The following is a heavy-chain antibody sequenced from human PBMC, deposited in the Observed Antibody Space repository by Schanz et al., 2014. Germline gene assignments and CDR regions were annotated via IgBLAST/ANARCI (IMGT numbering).Heavy chain of an antibody. CDR3: ARDSRPNYDFLTAYYSIDY. V-gene: IGHV3-21*01. Sequence: EVQLVESGGGLVKPGGSLRLSCEASEFTFSSYKMNWVRQAPGKGLEWVSSISSSGSYIHYADSVKGRFTISRDNAKNTLYLQMISLRAEDTAVYYCARDSRPNYDFLTAYYSIDYWGQGTLVTVSS. CDR2: ISSSGSYI. CDR1: EFTFSSYK. D-gene: IGHD3-9*01. J-gene: IGHJ4*02.